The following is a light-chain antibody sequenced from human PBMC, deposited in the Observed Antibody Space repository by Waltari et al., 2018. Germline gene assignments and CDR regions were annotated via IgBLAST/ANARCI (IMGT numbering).Light chain of an antibody. CDR1: SSDVGNYNY. Sequence: QSALTQPPSASGSPGQSVTISCTGTSSDVGNYNYVSWYQQHPGKAPKPLIYEVSKRPSGVLGRFSGSKSGNTASLTVSGLQAEDEADYYCSSYAGSNNWVFGGGTKLTVL. V-gene: IGLV2-8*01. CDR3: SSYAGSNNWV. J-gene: IGLJ3*02. CDR2: EVS.